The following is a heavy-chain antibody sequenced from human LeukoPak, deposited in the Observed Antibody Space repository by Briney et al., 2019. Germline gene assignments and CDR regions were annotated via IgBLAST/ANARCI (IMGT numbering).Heavy chain of an antibody. D-gene: IGHD6-13*01. CDR3: ARSSSWLAWDFDY. J-gene: IGHJ4*02. V-gene: IGHV3-30*04. CDR1: GFTFSSYA. CDR2: ISYDGSNK. Sequence: GRSLRLSCAASGFTFSSYAMHWVRQAPGKGLEWVAVISYDGSNKYYADSVKGGFTISRDNSKNTLYLQMNSLRAEDTAVYYCARSSSWLAWDFDYWGQGTLVTVSS.